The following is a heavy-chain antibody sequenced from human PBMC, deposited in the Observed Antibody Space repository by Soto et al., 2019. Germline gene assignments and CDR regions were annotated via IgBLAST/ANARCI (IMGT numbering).Heavy chain of an antibody. CDR2: IYYSGST. V-gene: IGHV4-31*03. CDR3: ARSLGVAAAGPFKY. CDR1: GGSISSGGYY. Sequence: QVQLQEPGPGLVKPSQTLSLTCTVSGGSISSGGYYWCWIRQHPGKGLEWIGYIYYSGSTNYNPSLKSRVTVTVDTPKNRFDLKLSSVTAADPAVYYCARSLGVAAAGPFKYWCQGSLDTVSS. D-gene: IGHD6-13*01. J-gene: IGHJ4*02.